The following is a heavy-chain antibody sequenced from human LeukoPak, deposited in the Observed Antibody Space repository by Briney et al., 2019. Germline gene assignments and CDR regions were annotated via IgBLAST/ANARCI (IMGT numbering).Heavy chain of an antibody. V-gene: IGHV1-18*01. Sequence: ASVKVSCKASGGTFSSYAISWVRQAPGQGLEWMGWISAYNGNTNYAQKLQGRVTTTTATSTSTAYMELRSLRSDDTAVYYCARDRQLGYCSGGSCYPPGYWGQGTLVTVSS. D-gene: IGHD2-15*01. CDR3: ARDRQLGYCSGGSCYPPGY. J-gene: IGHJ4*02. CDR2: ISAYNGNT. CDR1: GGTFSSYA.